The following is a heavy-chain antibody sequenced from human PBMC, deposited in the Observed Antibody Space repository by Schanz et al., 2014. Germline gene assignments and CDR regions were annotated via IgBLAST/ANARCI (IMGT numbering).Heavy chain of an antibody. J-gene: IGHJ4*02. CDR1: GFTFSKYW. V-gene: IGHV3-21*01. D-gene: IGHD3-9*01. CDR2: ISSSGSYI. CDR3: ARDSRPNYDFLTAYYSIDY. Sequence: EVQLVESGGGLVQPGGSLRLSCGGSGFTFSKYWMNWVRQAPGKGLEWVSSISSSGSYIHYADSVKGRFTISRDNAKNTLYLQMNSLRAEDTAVYYCARDSRPNYDFLTAYYSIDYWGQGTLVTVSS.